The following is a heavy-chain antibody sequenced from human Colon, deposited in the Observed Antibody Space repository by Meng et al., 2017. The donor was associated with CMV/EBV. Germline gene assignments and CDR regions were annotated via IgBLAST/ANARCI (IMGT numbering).Heavy chain of an antibody. CDR1: GFTFNTFW. D-gene: IGHD3/OR15-3a*01. V-gene: IGHV3-23*01. CDR3: AKEASYDYWSGYSDY. CDR2: ISGSGDST. J-gene: IGHJ4*02. Sequence: GESLKISCAASGFTFNTFWMTWVRQAPGKGLEWVAAISGSGDSTHHADSVEGRFTISRDKARNTVYLEMTSLRVEDTALYYCAKEASYDYWSGYSDYWGQGTQVTVSS.